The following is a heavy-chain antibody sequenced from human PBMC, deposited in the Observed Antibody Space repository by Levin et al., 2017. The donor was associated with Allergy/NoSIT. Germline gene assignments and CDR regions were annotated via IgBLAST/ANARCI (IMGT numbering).Heavy chain of an antibody. V-gene: IGHV3-48*02. CDR1: GFTFSTFG. CDR2: ISGSTATI. CDR3: ARVRGYRFDS. J-gene: IGHJ4*02. Sequence: SGGSLRLSCTASGFTFSTFGMNWVRQAPGKGLEWVSYISGSTATIYYADFVKGRLTISRDNAKNSLYLQMNSLRDEDTAVYYCARVRGYRFDSWGQGTLVTVSS. D-gene: IGHD5-18*01.